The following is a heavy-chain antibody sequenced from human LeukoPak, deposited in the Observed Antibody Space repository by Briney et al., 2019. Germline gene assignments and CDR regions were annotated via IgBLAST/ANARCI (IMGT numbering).Heavy chain of an antibody. J-gene: IGHJ4*02. Sequence: ASVKVSCKASGYTFTSYGISWVRQAPGQGLEWMGWISAYNGNTNYAQKLQGRVTMTTDTSTSTAYMELRSLRSDDTAVYYCARDYGVGYCSSTSCPYYFDYWGQGTLVTVSS. CDR2: ISAYNGNT. CDR1: GYTFTSYG. D-gene: IGHD2-2*01. V-gene: IGHV1-18*01. CDR3: ARDYGVGYCSSTSCPYYFDY.